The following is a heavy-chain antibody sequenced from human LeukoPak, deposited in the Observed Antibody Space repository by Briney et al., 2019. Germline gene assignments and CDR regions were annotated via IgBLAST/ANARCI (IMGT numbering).Heavy chain of an antibody. CDR2: IKQDGSEK. J-gene: IGHJ4*02. D-gene: IGHD2-21*02. CDR1: GFTFSSYW. Sequence: GGSLRLSCAASGFTFSSYWMSWVRQAPGIGLEWVANIKQDGSEKYYVESVKGRFTISRDNAKNSLYLEVNSLRAEDTAIYYCARDQRARTADYWGQGTLVTVS. CDR3: ARDQRARTADY. V-gene: IGHV3-7*04.